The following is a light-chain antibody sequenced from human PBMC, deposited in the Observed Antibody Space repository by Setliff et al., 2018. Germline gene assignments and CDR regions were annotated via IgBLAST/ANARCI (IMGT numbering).Light chain of an antibody. V-gene: IGLV1-47*01. J-gene: IGLJ1*01. CDR3: QSYDSSLSAYV. Sequence: QSVLTQPPSASETPGQRVTISCSGRSSNIGRNYVYWYQQFPGMAPKLLIYRNAQRPSGAPDRFSGSKSGASASLAITGLRSEDEAEFYCQSYDSSLSAYVFGTGTKGTVL. CDR2: RNA. CDR1: SSNIGRNY.